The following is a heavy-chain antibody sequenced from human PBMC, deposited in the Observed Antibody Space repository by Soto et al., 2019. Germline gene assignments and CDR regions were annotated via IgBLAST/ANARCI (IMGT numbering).Heavy chain of an antibody. D-gene: IGHD6-19*01. CDR3: ATLYSSGRWYYYGMDV. V-gene: IGHV1-24*01. CDR2: FDPEDGET. CDR1: GYTLTELS. Sequence: ASVKVSCKVSGYTLTELSMHWVRQAPGKGLEWMGGFDPEDGETIYAQKFQGRVTMTEDTSTDTAYMELSSLRSEDTAVYYCATLYSSGRWYYYGMDVWGQGTTVTSP. J-gene: IGHJ6*02.